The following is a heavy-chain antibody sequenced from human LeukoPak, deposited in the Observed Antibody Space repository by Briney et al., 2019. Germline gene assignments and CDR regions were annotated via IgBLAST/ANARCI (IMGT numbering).Heavy chain of an antibody. D-gene: IGHD3-10*01. J-gene: IGHJ5*02. CDR2: INAGNGNT. Sequence: GASVKVSCKASGYTFTSYAMHWVRQAPGQRLEWMGWINAGNGNTKYSQKFQGRVTITRDTSASTAYMELSSLRSEDTAVYYCARDGLLWFGISNWFDPWGQGTLVTVSS. CDR1: GYTFTSYA. V-gene: IGHV1-3*01. CDR3: ARDGLLWFGISNWFDP.